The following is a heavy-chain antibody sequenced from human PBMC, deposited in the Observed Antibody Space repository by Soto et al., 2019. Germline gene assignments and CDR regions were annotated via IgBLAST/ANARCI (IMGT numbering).Heavy chain of an antibody. CDR2: IYYSGST. J-gene: IGHJ6*03. V-gene: IGHV4-59*01. D-gene: IGHD3-9*01. Sequence: QVQLQESGPGLVKPSETLSLTCTVSGGSISSYYWSWIRQPPGKGLEWIGYIYYSGSTNYNPSLKSRVTISVDTSKNQFSLKLSSVTAADTAVYYCARGVLRYFDWHNRYYYYYMDVWGKGTTVTVSS. CDR3: ARGVLRYFDWHNRYYYYYMDV. CDR1: GGSISSYY.